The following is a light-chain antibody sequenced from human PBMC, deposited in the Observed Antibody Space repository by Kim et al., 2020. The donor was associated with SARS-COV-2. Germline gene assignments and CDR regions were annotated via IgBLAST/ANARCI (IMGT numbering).Light chain of an antibody. CDR1: QSVSSNY. CDR3: QQYGISPPWT. Sequence: EIVLTQSPGTLSLSPGERATLSCRASQSVSSNYLAWYQHKPGQAPRLLIYGASSRATGIPDRFSGSGSGTDFTLTISRLEPEDFAVYYCQQYGISPPWTFGQGTKVDIK. J-gene: IGKJ1*01. CDR2: GAS. V-gene: IGKV3-20*01.